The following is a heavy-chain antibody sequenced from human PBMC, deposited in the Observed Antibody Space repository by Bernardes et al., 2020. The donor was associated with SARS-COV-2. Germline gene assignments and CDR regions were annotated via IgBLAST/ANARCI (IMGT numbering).Heavy chain of an antibody. J-gene: IGHJ6*01. D-gene: IGHD3-22*01. CDR2: ISWNSSSI. Sequence: GGSLRLSCAASGFTFGDYAMPWVRKAPGKGLEWVYGISWNSSSIGYADSVKGRFTISRDHAKNSLYLQMNSLRAEDTALYYCAKEIGGVYDSSGYSIPYYYYGMDVWGQGTTVTVSS. V-gene: IGHV3-9*01. CDR3: AKEIGGVYDSSGYSIPYYYYGMDV. CDR1: GFTFGDYA.